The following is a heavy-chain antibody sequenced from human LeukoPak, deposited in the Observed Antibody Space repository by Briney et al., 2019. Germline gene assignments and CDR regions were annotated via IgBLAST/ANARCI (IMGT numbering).Heavy chain of an antibody. CDR2: INHSGST. J-gene: IGHJ5*02. CDR1: GGSFSGYY. CDR3: ARGGSYDILTGYGWFDP. D-gene: IGHD3-9*01. V-gene: IGHV4-34*01. Sequence: SETLSLTCAVYGGSFSGYYWSWIRQPPGNGLEWIGEINHSGSTNYNPSLKSRVTISVDTSKNQFSLKLSSVTAADTAVYYCARGGSYDILTGYGWFDPWGQGTLVTVSS.